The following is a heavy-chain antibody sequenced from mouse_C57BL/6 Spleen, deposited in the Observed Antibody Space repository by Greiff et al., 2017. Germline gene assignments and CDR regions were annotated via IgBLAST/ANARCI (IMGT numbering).Heavy chain of an antibody. J-gene: IGHJ4*01. D-gene: IGHD2-3*01. CDR2: FYPGSGSI. V-gene: IGHV1-62-2*01. CDR1: GYTFTEYT. Sequence: QVQLQQSGAELVKPGASVKLSCKASGYTFTEYTIHWVKQRSGQGLEWIGWFYPGSGSIKYNEKFKDKATLTADKSSSTDYMELSRLTSEDSAVYFCARHDDDDGYRDYAMDYWGQGTSVTVSS. CDR3: ARHDDDDGYRDYAMDY.